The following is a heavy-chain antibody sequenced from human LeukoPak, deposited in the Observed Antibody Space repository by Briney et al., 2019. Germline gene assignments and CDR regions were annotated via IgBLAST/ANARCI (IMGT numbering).Heavy chain of an antibody. V-gene: IGHV4-59*01. J-gene: IGHJ3*02. D-gene: IGHD1-14*01. CDR1: GGAISGYY. Sequence: SETLSLTCAVSGGAISGYYWNWIRQPPGRGLEWIGHIHHSGSTTYNPSLQSRVTVSIDTPKNQISLRLSSVTAADTAVYYCARDAESDDHADFHIWGQGTMVTVSS. CDR2: IHHSGST. CDR3: ARDAESDDHADFHI.